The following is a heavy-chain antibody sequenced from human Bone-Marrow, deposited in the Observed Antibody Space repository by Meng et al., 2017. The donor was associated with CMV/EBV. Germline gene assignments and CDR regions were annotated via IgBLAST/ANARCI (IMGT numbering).Heavy chain of an antibody. J-gene: IGHJ6*02. Sequence: SEPLSLTCTVSGGSISSYYWSWIRQPPGKGLEWIGYIYYSGSTNYNPSLKSRVTISVDTSKNQLSLKLSSVTAADTAVYYCARDQQEPLAYGMDVWGQGTTVTVSS. V-gene: IGHV4-59*01. D-gene: IGHD1-1*01. CDR1: GGSISSYY. CDR3: ARDQQEPLAYGMDV. CDR2: IYYSGST.